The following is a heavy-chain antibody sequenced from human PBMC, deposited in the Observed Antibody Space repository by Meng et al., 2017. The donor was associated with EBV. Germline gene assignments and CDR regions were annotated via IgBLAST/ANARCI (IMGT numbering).Heavy chain of an antibody. CDR1: GGTFRSDA. CDR3: ASESGRGFTPDY. J-gene: IGHJ4*02. V-gene: IGHV1-69*01. D-gene: IGHD3-10*01. CDR2: LIPMVGAP. Sequence: LQAGGGVKKPGCPGKGSCRTSGGTFRSDAVSWVRQAPGQGLEWMGGLIPMVGAPHYAQKFQGRVTIIADESTSTHSMELNSLRSEDTAMYYCASESGRGFTPDYWGQGTLVTVSS.